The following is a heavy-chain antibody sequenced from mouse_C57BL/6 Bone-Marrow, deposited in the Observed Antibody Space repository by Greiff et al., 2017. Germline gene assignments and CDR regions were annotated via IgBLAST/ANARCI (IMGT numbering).Heavy chain of an antibody. CDR3: SRGYDYDYAMDY. J-gene: IGHJ4*01. V-gene: IGHV1-39*01. D-gene: IGHD2-4*01. CDR1: GYSFTDYN. CDR2: INPNYGTT. Sequence: VQLKQSGPELVKPGASVKISCKASGYSFTDYNMNWVKQSNGKSLEWIGVINPNYGTTSYNQKFKGKATLTVDQSSSTAYMQHNSLTSENSADYYGSRGYDYDYAMDYWGQGTTGTVSS.